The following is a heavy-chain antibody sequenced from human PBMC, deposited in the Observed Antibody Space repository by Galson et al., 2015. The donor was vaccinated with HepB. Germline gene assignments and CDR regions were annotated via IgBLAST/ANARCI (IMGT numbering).Heavy chain of an antibody. CDR3: ARDSIVVVPAAISYYYGMDV. D-gene: IGHD2-2*01. V-gene: IGHV3-30-3*01. CDR2: ISYDGSNK. J-gene: IGHJ6*02. CDR1: GFTFSSYA. Sequence: SLRLSCAASGFTFSSYAMHWVRQAPGKGLEWVAVISYDGSNKYYADSVKGRFTISRDNSKNTLYLQMNSLRAEDTAVYYCARDSIVVVPAAISYYYGMDVWGQGTTVTVSS.